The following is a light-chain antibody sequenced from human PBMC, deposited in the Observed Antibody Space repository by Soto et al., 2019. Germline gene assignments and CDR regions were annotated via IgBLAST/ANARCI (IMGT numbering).Light chain of an antibody. Sequence: SYELTQPPSVSVSPGQTASITCSGDKLGDKYACWYQQKPGQSPVLVIYQNSKRPSGIPERFSGSNSGNTATLTISGTQAMDEANYYCQAWDSNVVFVGGTKLTVL. CDR1: KLGDKY. CDR2: QNS. J-gene: IGLJ2*01. CDR3: QAWDSNVV. V-gene: IGLV3-1*01.